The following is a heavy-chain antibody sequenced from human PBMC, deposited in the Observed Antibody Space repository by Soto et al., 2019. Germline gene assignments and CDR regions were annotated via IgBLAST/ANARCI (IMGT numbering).Heavy chain of an antibody. Sequence: GGSLRLSCAASGFTFSSYSMNWVRQAPGKGLEWVSSISSSSSYIYYADSVKGRFTISRDNAKNSLYLQMNSLRAEDTAVYYCAKPPQRYCSSTSCPNNTTVTTPYYYYYYMDVWGKGTTVTVSS. V-gene: IGHV3-21*01. CDR3: AKPPQRYCSSTSCPNNTTVTTPYYYYYYMDV. CDR2: ISSSSSYI. D-gene: IGHD2-2*01. J-gene: IGHJ6*03. CDR1: GFTFSSYS.